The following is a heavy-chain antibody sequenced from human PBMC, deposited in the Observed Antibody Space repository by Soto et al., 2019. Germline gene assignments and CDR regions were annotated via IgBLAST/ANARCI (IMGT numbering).Heavy chain of an antibody. J-gene: IGHJ3*02. CDR2: IYPGDSDT. CDR1: GYSFTSYW. Sequence: EVQLVQSGAEVKKPGESLKISCKGSGYSFTSYWIGWVRQMPGKGLEWMGIIYPGDSDTRYSPSFQGQVTISADKAISTAYLQWSSLKASDTAMYYCARPDWGSTGGDDAFDIWGQGTMVTVSS. V-gene: IGHV5-51*03. D-gene: IGHD4-17*01. CDR3: ARPDWGSTGGDDAFDI.